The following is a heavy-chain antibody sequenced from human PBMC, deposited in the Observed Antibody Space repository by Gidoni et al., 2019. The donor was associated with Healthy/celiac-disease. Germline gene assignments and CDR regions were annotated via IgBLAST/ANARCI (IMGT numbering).Heavy chain of an antibody. CDR1: GFSFSSYG. CDR2: IWSDGSNK. V-gene: IGHV3-33*01. D-gene: IGHD6-19*01. J-gene: IGHJ4*01. CDR3: ARDRQGDSGGYYPEFVFDF. Sequence: QVQLVESGGGVVQPGRSLRLSCAATGFSFSSYGMHWVRQAPGKGLEWVAVIWSDGSNKHFADSVKGRFTISRDNSKNTLYLQMNSLRAEDTAVFYCARDRQGDSGGYYPEFVFDFWGQGTLVTVSS.